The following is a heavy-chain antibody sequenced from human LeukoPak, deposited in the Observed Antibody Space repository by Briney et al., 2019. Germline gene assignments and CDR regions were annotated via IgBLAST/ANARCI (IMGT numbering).Heavy chain of an antibody. CDR2: INPNSGGT. CDR3: ARDHGSGSYLFWDAFDI. CDR1: GYTFTGFY. D-gene: IGHD3-10*01. Sequence: ASVKVSCKASGYTFTGFYIHWVRQAPGQGLEWMGWINPNSGGTNYAQNFQGRVTMTRDTSFSTAYMELSRLRSDDTAVYYCARDHGSGSYLFWDAFDIWGQGTMVTVSS. V-gene: IGHV1-2*02. J-gene: IGHJ3*02.